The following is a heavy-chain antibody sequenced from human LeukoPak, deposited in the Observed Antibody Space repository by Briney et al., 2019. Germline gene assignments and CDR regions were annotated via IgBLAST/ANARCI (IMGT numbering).Heavy chain of an antibody. Sequence: SVKVSCKASGGTFSSYAISWVRQAPGQGLEWMGGIIPIFGTANYAQKFQGRVTMTRDTSTSTVYMELSSLRSEDTAVYYCARALYSSGYYDFDYWGQGTLVTVSS. CDR1: GGTFSSYA. CDR2: IIPIFGTA. V-gene: IGHV1-69*05. D-gene: IGHD3-22*01. J-gene: IGHJ4*02. CDR3: ARALYSSGYYDFDY.